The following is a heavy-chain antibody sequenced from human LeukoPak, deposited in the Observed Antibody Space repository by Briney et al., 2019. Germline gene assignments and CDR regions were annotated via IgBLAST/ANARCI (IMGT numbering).Heavy chain of an antibody. D-gene: IGHD3-10*01. V-gene: IGHV1-46*01. J-gene: IGHJ4*02. CDR2: INPSGGST. CDR1: GYTFTGYY. CDR3: ARDPGAGGSGSSNISNFDY. Sequence: ASVKVSCKASGYTFTGYYMHWVRQAPGQGLEWMGRINPSGGSTSYAQKFQGRVTMTRDTSTSTVYMELSSLRSEDTAVYYCARDPGAGGSGSSNISNFDYWGQGTLVTVSS.